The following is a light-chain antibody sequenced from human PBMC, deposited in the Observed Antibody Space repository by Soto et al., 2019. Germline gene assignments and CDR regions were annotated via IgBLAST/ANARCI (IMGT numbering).Light chain of an antibody. J-gene: IGKJ1*01. CDR2: DAS. V-gene: IGKV1-5*01. CDR3: QQYNSYSPT. CDR1: QSISSW. Sequence: DIQMTHSPSTLSASVGDRVTITCRASQSISSWLALYQQKPGKAPKLLIYDASSLESGVPSRFSGSGSGTEFTLTISSLQPDDFATYYCQQYNSYSPTFGQGTKVDIK.